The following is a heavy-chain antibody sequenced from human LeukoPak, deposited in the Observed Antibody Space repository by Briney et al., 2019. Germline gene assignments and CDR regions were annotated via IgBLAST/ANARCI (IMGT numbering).Heavy chain of an antibody. V-gene: IGHV4-59*08. J-gene: IGHJ3*02. D-gene: IGHD5-24*01. CDR1: GGSISSYY. CDR2: IYYSGST. CDR3: ARHRDGYNWFTAFDI. Sequence: SETLSLTCTVSGGSISSYYWSWIRQPPGKGLEWIGYIYYSGSTNYNPSLKSRVTISVDTSKNQLSLKLSSVTAADTAVYYCARHRDGYNWFTAFDIWGQGTMVTVSS.